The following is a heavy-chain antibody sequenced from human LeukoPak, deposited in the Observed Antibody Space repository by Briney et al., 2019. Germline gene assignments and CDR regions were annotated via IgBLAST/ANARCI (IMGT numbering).Heavy chain of an antibody. Sequence: GESLKISCKGSGYTFSTYRIGWVRQMPGKGLEWMGIIYPGDSERKYNPSLQGQVTISADKSISTVYLQWSSLKASDTGIYYCARIEGSTFDYWGQGTLVTVSS. CDR1: GYTFSTYR. CDR2: IYPGDSER. CDR3: ARIEGSTFDY. V-gene: IGHV5-51*01. J-gene: IGHJ4*02.